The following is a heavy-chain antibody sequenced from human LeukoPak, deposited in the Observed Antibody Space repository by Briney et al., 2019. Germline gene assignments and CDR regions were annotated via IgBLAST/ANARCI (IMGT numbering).Heavy chain of an antibody. D-gene: IGHD3-9*01. Sequence: SVKVSCKASGGTFSSYAISCVRQAPGQGLEWMGGIIPIFGTANYAQKFQGRVTITADESTSTAYMELSSLRSEDTAVYYCARQGAYYDILTGFGRPFDPWGQGTLVTVSS. J-gene: IGHJ5*02. CDR3: ARQGAYYDILTGFGRPFDP. CDR2: IIPIFGTA. V-gene: IGHV1-69*13. CDR1: GGTFSSYA.